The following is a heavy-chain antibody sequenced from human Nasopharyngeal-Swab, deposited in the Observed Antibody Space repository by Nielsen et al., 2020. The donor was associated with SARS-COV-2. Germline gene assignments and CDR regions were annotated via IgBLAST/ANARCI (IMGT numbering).Heavy chain of an antibody. V-gene: IGHV1-69*01. CDR3: ARLNNYDSGGYYYIDY. Sequence: WVRHAPGQGLEWMGGTIPVFGTPIYAQKFQGRVTITADESTSTAYMELSSLRSEDTAFYYCARLNNYDSGGYYYIDYWGQGTLVTVSS. D-gene: IGHD3-22*01. J-gene: IGHJ4*02. CDR2: TIPVFGTP.